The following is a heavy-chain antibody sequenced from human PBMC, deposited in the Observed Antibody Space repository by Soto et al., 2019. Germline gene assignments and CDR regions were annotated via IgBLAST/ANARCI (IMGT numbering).Heavy chain of an antibody. CDR2: IYYSGST. CDR3: ARGYDILTGPLDY. Sequence: SETLSLTCTVSGGSITSSSFYWGWIRQPPGKGLEWIGTIYYSGSTYYNPSLKSRVTVSVDTSKSQFSLNLNSVTAADTAVYYCARGYDILTGPLDYWGPGTLVTSPQ. J-gene: IGHJ4*02. V-gene: IGHV4-39*01. CDR1: GGSITSSSFY. D-gene: IGHD3-9*01.